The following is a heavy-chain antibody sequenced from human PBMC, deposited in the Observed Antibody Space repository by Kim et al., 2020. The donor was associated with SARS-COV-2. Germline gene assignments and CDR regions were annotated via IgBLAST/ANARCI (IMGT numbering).Heavy chain of an antibody. J-gene: IGHJ4*02. V-gene: IGHV3-23*05. D-gene: IGHD1-26*01. Sequence: TYCADSVKGPVTITRDKSKSTQYLQRNGMRAEDTAVYYCATSGATVNFDYWGQGSLVTVSS. CDR2: T. CDR3: ATSGATVNFDY.